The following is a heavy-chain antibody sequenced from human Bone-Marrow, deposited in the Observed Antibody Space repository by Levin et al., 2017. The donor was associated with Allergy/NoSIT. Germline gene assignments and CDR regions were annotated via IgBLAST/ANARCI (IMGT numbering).Heavy chain of an antibody. D-gene: IGHD2-2*01. V-gene: IGHV3-74*01. CDR1: GFTFSSYW. J-gene: IGHJ3*02. CDR3: ARVEGIVVVPAANVRAWAFDI. Sequence: PGGSLRLSCAASGFTFSSYWMHWVRQAPGKGLVWVSRINSDGSSTSYADSVKGRFTISRDNAKNTLYLQMNSLRAEDTAVYYCARVEGIVVVPAANVRAWAFDIWGQGTMVTVSS. CDR2: INSDGSST.